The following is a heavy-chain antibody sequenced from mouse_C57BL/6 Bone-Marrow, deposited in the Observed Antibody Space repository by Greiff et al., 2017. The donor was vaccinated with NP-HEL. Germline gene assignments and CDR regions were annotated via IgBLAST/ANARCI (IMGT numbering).Heavy chain of an antibody. CDR2: INPNNGGT. D-gene: IGHD1-1*01. Sequence: VQLQQSGPELVKPGASVKISCKASGYTFTDYYMNWVKQSHGKSLEWIGDINPNNGGTSYNQKFKGKATLTVDKSSSTAYMELRSLTSEDSAVYYCYYGSSSYYFDYWGQGTTLTVSS. V-gene: IGHV1-26*01. CDR1: GYTFTDYY. J-gene: IGHJ2*01. CDR3: YYGSSSYYFDY.